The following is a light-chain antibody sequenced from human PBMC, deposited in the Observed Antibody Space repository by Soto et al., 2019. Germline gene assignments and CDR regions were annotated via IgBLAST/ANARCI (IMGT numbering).Light chain of an antibody. J-gene: IGKJ5*01. Sequence: EFVLTRSTGTVSLSPGERATLSCRASQTVRSSYLAWYQQKPGQAPRLLIYDASSRDIGIPARFSGSGSRTDFTLTISGLEPEDFAVYYCQQYGTSSITFGQGTRLEIK. V-gene: IGKV3-20*01. CDR1: QTVRSSY. CDR3: QQYGTSSIT. CDR2: DAS.